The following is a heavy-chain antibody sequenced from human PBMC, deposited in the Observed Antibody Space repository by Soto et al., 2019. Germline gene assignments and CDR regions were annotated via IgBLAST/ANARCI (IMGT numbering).Heavy chain of an antibody. D-gene: IGHD3-10*01. CDR3: TRDNFGARDD. J-gene: IGHJ4*02. CDR2: IDPYDTGI. Sequence: EVQLVESGGGLVQPGGSRRLSCRDSGYPFSGDWMRWVRQDPGKGLDWVSRIDPYDTGISYADSVKGRFTIFRDKAKITLYLQMNSLRPEDTAVYYCTRDNFGARDDWWKGTLVTVSA. CDR1: GYPFSGDW. V-gene: IGHV3-74*01.